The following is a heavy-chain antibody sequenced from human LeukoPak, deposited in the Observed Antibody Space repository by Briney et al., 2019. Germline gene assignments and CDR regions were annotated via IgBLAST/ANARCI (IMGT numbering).Heavy chain of an antibody. D-gene: IGHD2-15*01. V-gene: IGHV3-15*01. CDR2: IKSKNDVGTS. CDR3: TTDLYCSGGSCYSGGWFDP. J-gene: IGHJ5*02. Sequence: GGSLRLPCAASGFTHSNAWMNWVRNAPGKGLEWVGRIKSKNDVGTSDYAVPVKGRFTISRDDSKSTLHVQMNSLKTEDTAVYYCTTDLYCSGGSCYSGGWFDPWGQGTLVTVSS. CDR1: GFTHSNAW.